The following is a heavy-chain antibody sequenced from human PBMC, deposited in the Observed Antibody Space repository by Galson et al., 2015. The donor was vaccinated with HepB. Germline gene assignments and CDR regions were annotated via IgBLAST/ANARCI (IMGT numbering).Heavy chain of an antibody. CDR1: GFTVSSKY. D-gene: IGHD3-3*01. CDR3: TTVYDFWSGSHPYFDY. J-gene: IGHJ4*02. V-gene: IGHV3-53*01. Sequence: SLRLSCAASGFTVSSKYMSWVRQAPGKGLEWVSVIYSGGSTYYADSVKGRFTISRDNSKNTVYLQMNSLKTEDTAVYYCTTVYDFWSGSHPYFDYWGQGTLVTVSS. CDR2: IYSGGST.